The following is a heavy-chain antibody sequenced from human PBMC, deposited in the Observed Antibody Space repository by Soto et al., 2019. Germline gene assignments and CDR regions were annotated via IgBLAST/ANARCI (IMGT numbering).Heavy chain of an antibody. J-gene: IGHJ4*02. CDR1: GGSISSGGYY. CDR3: AREGGIVGATAADY. D-gene: IGHD1-26*01. CDR2: IYYSGST. V-gene: IGHV4-31*03. Sequence: QVQLQESGPGLVKPSQTLSLTCTVSGGSISSGGYYWSWIRQHPGKGLEWIGYIYYSGSTYYNPSPKSRVTISVDTSKNPFSLKLSSVTAADTAVYYCAREGGIVGATAADYWGQGTLVTVSS.